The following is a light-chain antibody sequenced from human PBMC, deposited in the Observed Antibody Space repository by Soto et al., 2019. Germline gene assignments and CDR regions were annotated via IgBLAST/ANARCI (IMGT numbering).Light chain of an antibody. CDR2: GAS. Sequence: EIVLAQSPGTLSLSPGERATLSCRASQSLSSTYLAWYQQKPGQAPRLLIYGASSRATGIPDRFSGSGSGTDFTLTISRLEPEDFAVYYCQHYGSSRTFGQGTTVEIK. J-gene: IGKJ1*01. V-gene: IGKV3-20*01. CDR1: QSLSSTY. CDR3: QHYGSSRT.